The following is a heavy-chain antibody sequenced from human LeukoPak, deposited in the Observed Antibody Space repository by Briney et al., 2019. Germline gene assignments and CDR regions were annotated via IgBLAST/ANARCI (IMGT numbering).Heavy chain of an antibody. V-gene: IGHV4-4*07. CDR1: GGSIINYY. CDR2: IYITGST. J-gene: IGHJ6*03. Sequence: PSETLSLTCTGSGGSIINYYWSWIRQSAGTGLEWVGRIYITGSTNYNPSLQSRLSMSVDTSKNQFSLRLTSVSAADTAVYYCARLKYYDSTGYSPGYYMDVWGKGITVTVSS. D-gene: IGHD3-22*01. CDR3: ARLKYYDSTGYSPGYYMDV.